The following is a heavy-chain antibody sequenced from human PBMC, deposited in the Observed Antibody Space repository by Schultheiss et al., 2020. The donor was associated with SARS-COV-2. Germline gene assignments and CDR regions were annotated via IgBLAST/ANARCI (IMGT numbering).Heavy chain of an antibody. V-gene: IGHV3-21*01. J-gene: IGHJ2*01. CDR2: ISSSSSYI. Sequence: GESLKISCAASGFTFSSYAMSWVRQAPGKGLEWVSSISSSSSYIYYADSVKGRFTISRDNAKNSLYLQMNSLRAEDTAVYYCARDLGLTYYDFYFDLWGRGTLVTVSS. CDR1: GFTFSSYA. D-gene: IGHD3-3*01. CDR3: ARDLGLTYYDFYFDL.